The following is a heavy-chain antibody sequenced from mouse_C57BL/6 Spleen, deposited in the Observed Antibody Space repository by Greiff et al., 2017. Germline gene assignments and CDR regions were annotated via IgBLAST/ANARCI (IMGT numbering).Heavy chain of an antibody. CDR2: IDPSDSYT. CDR3: ALYYGSSSAWFAY. CDR1: GYTFTSYW. Sequence: QVQLQQSGAELVMPGASVKLSCKASGYTFTSYWMHWVKQRPGQGLEWIGEIDPSDSYTNYNQKFKGKSTLTVDKSSSTAYMQLSSLTSEDSAVYYCALYYGSSSAWFAYWGQGTLVTVSA. D-gene: IGHD1-1*01. J-gene: IGHJ3*01. V-gene: IGHV1-69*01.